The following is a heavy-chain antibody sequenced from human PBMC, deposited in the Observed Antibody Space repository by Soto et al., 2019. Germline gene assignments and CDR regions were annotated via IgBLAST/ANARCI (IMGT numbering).Heavy chain of an antibody. J-gene: IGHJ4*02. V-gene: IGHV3-23*01. CDR1: GFTFSSYA. CDR3: ATPLVGADPFDY. CDR2: ISGSGGRT. D-gene: IGHD1-26*01. Sequence: GGSLRLSCAASGFTFSSYAMSWVRQAPGKGLEWVSTISGSGGRTFYADTVKGRFTISRDNYKNTLYLQMNSLRAEDTAVYYCATPLVGADPFDYWGQGTLVTVSS.